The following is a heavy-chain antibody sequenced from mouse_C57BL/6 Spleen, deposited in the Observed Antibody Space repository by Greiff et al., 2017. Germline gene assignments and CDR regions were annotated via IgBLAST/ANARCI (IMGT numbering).Heavy chain of an antibody. J-gene: IGHJ3*01. CDR3: ARNYGTGWFAY. CDR2: IWSGGST. CDR1: GFSLTSSG. Sequence: QVQLQQSGPGLVQPSQSLSITCTVSGFSLTSSGVHWVRQSPGKGLEWLGVIWSGGSTDYNAAFISRRSISKDNAKSQVFFKMNSLQADDTAIYYCARNYGTGWFAYWGQGTLVTVSA. D-gene: IGHD4-1*01. V-gene: IGHV2-2*01.